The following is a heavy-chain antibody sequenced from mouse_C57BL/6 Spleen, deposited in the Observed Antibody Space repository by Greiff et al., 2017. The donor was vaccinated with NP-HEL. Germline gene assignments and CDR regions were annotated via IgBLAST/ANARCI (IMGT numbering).Heavy chain of an antibody. CDR2: INPNYGTT. CDR1: GYSFTDYN. V-gene: IGHV1-39*01. CDR3: ATNYYGSSYEGYAMDY. J-gene: IGHJ4*01. Sequence: EVQLQESGPELVKPGASVKISCKASGYSFTDYNMNWVKQSNGKSLEWIGVINPNYGTTSYNQKFKGKATLTVDQSSSTAYMQLNSLTSEDSAVYYCATNYYGSSYEGYAMDYWGQGTSVTVSS. D-gene: IGHD1-1*01.